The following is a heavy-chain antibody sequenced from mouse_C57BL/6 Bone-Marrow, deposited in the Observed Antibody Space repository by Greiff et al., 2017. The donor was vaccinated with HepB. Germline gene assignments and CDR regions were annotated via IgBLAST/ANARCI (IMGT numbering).Heavy chain of an antibody. CDR3: ARGGYHGGFAY. V-gene: IGHV2-2*01. Sequence: VQLQQSGPGLVQPSQSLSITCTVSGFSLTSYGVHWVRQSPGKGLEWLGVIWSGGSTDYNAAFISRLSISKDNSKSQVFFKMNSLQADDTAIYYCARGGYHGGFAYWGQGTLVTVSA. CDR2: IWSGGST. J-gene: IGHJ3*01. CDR1: GFSLTSYG. D-gene: IGHD2-2*01.